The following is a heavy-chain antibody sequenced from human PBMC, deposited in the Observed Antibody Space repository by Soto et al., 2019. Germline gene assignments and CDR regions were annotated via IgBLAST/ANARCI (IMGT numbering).Heavy chain of an antibody. V-gene: IGHV1-18*04. Sequence: ASVTVSCKASGYTFTSYYMHWVRQAPGQGLEWMGWISADKGNTNYAQKVQGRVTMTRDTSTSTVYMELRSLRSEDTAVYFCARDRAHGFDIWGQGTMVTVSS. CDR1: GYTFTSYY. CDR2: ISADKGNT. J-gene: IGHJ3*02. CDR3: ARDRAHGFDI.